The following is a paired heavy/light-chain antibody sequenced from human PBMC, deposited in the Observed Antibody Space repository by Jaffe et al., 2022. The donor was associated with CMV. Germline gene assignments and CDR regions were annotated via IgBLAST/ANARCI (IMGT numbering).Light chain of an antibody. CDR3: CSYAGGNAPRI. CDR1: SSDIGHYNL. CDR2: EVS. J-gene: IGLJ2*01. Sequence: QSALTQPASVSGSPGQSITISCTGTSSDIGHYNLVSWYQQHPGRAPKLMIYEVSKWPSGVSNRFSASKSGNTASLTISGLQAEDEADYYCCSYAGGNAPRIFGGGTKLTVL. V-gene: IGLV2-23*02.
Heavy chain of an antibody. D-gene: IGHD3-16*01. CDR3: AKDRDYYISGMSLLP. Sequence: EVQLLESGGGLVQPGGSLRLSCAASGFSLSTYGMSWIRQAPGKGLEWVSTIDTTGTLTYYADSVKGRFTISRDHSRNTLYLQMNSLRVDDTGVYYCAKDRDYYISGMSLLPWGQGTLVTVSS. CDR2: IDTTGTLT. J-gene: IGHJ5*02. V-gene: IGHV3-23*01. CDR1: GFSLSTYG.